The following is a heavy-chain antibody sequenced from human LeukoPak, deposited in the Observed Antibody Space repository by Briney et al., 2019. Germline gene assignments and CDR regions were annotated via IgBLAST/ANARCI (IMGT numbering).Heavy chain of an antibody. J-gene: IGHJ4*02. Sequence: ASVKVSCKASGYTFTGYYMHWVRQAPGQGLEWMGWINPNSDGTNYAQKFQGRVTMTRDTSISTAYMELSRLRSDDTAVYYCARSDYGSGSYRFDYWGQGTLVTVSS. CDR3: ARSDYGSGSYRFDY. D-gene: IGHD3-10*01. CDR1: GYTFTGYY. V-gene: IGHV1-2*02. CDR2: INPNSDGT.